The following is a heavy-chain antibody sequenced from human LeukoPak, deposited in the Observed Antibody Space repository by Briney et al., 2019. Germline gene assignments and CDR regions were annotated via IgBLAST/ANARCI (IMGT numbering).Heavy chain of an antibody. Sequence: GGSLRLSCKASGFSLSTFDMRWVRRAPGKGLELVSTLSSSGSRTYYAESVKGRFTISRDTSMNTVVLQMNSLRGDDTAIYYCAKNKGQLVPNYCMNVWGKGTTVTV. CDR3: AKNKGQLVPNYCMNV. V-gene: IGHV3-23*01. CDR1: GFSLSTFD. D-gene: IGHD2/OR15-2a*01. CDR2: LSSSGSRT. J-gene: IGHJ6*03.